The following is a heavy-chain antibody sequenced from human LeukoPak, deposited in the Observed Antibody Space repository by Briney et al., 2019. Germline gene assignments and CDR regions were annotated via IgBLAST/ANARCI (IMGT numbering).Heavy chain of an antibody. J-gene: IGHJ6*02. Sequence: GGSLRLSRVASGFTFSSFVMHWVRQAPGKGLEWVAVISYDGSNKYYADSVKGRFTISRDNSKNTLYLQMNSLRAEDTAVYYCARDTALYYYYGMDVWGQGTTVTVSS. CDR2: ISYDGSNK. D-gene: IGHD2-21*02. V-gene: IGHV3-30-3*01. CDR3: ARDTALYYYYGMDV. CDR1: GFTFSSFV.